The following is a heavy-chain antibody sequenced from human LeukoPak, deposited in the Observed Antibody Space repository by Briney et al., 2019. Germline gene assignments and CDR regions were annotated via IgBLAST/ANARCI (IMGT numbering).Heavy chain of an antibody. J-gene: IGHJ4*02. CDR1: GYTFTSYY. D-gene: IGHD4-23*01. CDR2: INPSGGST. Sequence: ASVKVSCKASGYTFTSYYMHWVRQAPGQGLEWMGIINPSGGSTSYAQKFQGRVTMTRDTSTSTVYMELSSLRSEDTAVYYCAREPVATTVLTHRAQPPYYFDYWGQGTLVTVSS. CDR3: AREPVATTVLTHRAQPPYYFDY. V-gene: IGHV1-46*01.